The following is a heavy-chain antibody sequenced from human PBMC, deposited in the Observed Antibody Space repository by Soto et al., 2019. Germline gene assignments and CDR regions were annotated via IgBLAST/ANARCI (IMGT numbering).Heavy chain of an antibody. CDR3: AISTGYCSGGSCYSVWFDP. Sequence: GESLKISCKGSGYSFTSYWIGWVRQMPGKGLEWMGIIYPGDSDTRYSPSFQGQVTISADKSISTAYLQWSSLKASDTAMYYCAISTGYCSGGSCYSVWFDPWGQGTLVTVSS. CDR2: IYPGDSDT. V-gene: IGHV5-51*01. D-gene: IGHD2-15*01. CDR1: GYSFTSYW. J-gene: IGHJ5*02.